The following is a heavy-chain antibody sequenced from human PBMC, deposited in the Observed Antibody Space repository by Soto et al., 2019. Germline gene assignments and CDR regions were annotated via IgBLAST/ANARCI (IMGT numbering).Heavy chain of an antibody. Sequence: PGESLKISCKGSGYSFTSYWISWVRQMPGKGLEWMGRIDPSDSYTNYSPSFQGHVTISADKSISTAYLQWSSLKASDTAMYYCARHGVEFGIVGATTGYYYYGMDVWGQGTTVTVSS. CDR2: IDPSDSYT. CDR1: GYSFTSYW. CDR3: ARHGVEFGIVGATTGYYYYGMDV. D-gene: IGHD1-26*01. V-gene: IGHV5-10-1*01. J-gene: IGHJ6*02.